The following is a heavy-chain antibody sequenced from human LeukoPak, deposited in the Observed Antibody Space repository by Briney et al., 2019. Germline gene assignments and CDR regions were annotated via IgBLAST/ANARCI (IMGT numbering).Heavy chain of an antibody. CDR2: IYHSGST. D-gene: IGHD3-10*01. CDR1: GASISSGYW. V-gene: IGHV4-4*02. J-gene: IGHJ4*01. Sequence: SGALSLTCAVSGASISSGYWWSWARQAPGKGLELIGEIYHSGSTNHNPSLKSRGTISVDKSKSQFSLNLSSVTAADTAVYYCARDDTGVIRGIRFHYWGQGTLVTVSS. CDR3: ARDDTGVIRGIRFHY.